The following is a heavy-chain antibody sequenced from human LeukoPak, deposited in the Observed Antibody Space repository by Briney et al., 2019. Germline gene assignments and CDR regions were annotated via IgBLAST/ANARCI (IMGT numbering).Heavy chain of an antibody. Sequence: SVKDSCKASGGTFSSYAISWVRQAPGQGLEWMGRIIPIFGTANYAQKFQGRVTITADKSTSTAYMELSSLRSEDTAVYYCARGTYYYDSGLSGMGDYWGQGTLVTVSS. V-gene: IGHV1-69*06. J-gene: IGHJ4*02. CDR2: IIPIFGTA. CDR1: GGTFSSYA. D-gene: IGHD3-22*01. CDR3: ARGTYYYDSGLSGMGDY.